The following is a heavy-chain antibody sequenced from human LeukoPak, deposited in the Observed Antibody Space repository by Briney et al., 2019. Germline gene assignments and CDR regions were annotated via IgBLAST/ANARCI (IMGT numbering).Heavy chain of an antibody. Sequence: SVKVSCKASGGTFSSYGISWVRQAPGQGLEWMGGIIPIFGTPNYAQKFQGRVTMTRDTSISTAYMELSRLRSDDTAVYYCARVSIAAAASFDPWGQGTLVTVSS. D-gene: IGHD6-13*01. CDR1: GGTFSSYG. J-gene: IGHJ5*02. CDR3: ARVSIAAAASFDP. CDR2: IIPIFGTP. V-gene: IGHV1-69*05.